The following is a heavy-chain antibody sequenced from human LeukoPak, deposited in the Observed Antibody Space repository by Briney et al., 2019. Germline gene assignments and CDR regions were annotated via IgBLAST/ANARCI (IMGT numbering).Heavy chain of an antibody. V-gene: IGHV1-2*02. CDR3: ARANCSGGDCYSPYFDY. D-gene: IGHD2-15*01. J-gene: IGHJ4*02. Sequence: ASVKVSCKASGYTLTGYHMHWVRQAPGQGLEWMGWIDPNSGVTKYAQKFQGRVTMTRDTSISTAYMELSRLRSDDTAIYYCARANCSGGDCYSPYFDYWGQGTLVTVSS. CDR1: GYTLTGYH. CDR2: IDPNSGVT.